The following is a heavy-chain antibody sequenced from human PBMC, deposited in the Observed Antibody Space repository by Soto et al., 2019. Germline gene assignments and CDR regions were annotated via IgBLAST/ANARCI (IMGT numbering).Heavy chain of an antibody. CDR3: ARLDIVATIADY. V-gene: IGHV4-59*01. D-gene: IGHD5-12*01. CDR2: IYYSGST. J-gene: IGHJ4*02. CDR1: GGSISSYY. Sequence: SETLSLTCTVSGGSISSYYWSWIRQPPGKGLEWIGYIYYSGSTNYNPSLKSRVTISVDTSKNQFPLKLSSVTAADTAVYYCARLDIVATIADYWGQGTLVTVSS.